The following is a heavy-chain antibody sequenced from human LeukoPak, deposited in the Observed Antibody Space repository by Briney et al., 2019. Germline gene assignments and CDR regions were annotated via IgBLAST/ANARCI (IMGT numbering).Heavy chain of an antibody. V-gene: IGHV5-51*01. J-gene: IGHJ6*02. Sequence: GESLMISCKGSGYSFTSYWIAWVRQMPGKGLEWMGIIFPGDSDTKYSPSFQGQVTISADKTISTAYLQWSSLKASDTAMYYCARPHSAEANLGLDVWGQGTTVTVSS. D-gene: IGHD1-26*01. CDR1: GYSFTSYW. CDR2: IFPGDSDT. CDR3: ARPHSAEANLGLDV.